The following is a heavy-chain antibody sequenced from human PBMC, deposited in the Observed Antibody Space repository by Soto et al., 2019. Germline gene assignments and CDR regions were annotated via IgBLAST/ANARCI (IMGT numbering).Heavy chain of an antibody. D-gene: IGHD3-3*01. V-gene: IGHV3-7*01. J-gene: IGHJ3*02. CDR3: ARDQYDSQTDDAFDI. CDR1: GFTFSSYW. Sequence: GGSLRLSCAASGFTFSSYWMSWVRQAPGKGLEWVANIKQDGSEKYYVDSVKGRFTISRDNAKNSLYLQMNSLRAEDTAVYYCARDQYDSQTDDAFDIWGQGTMVTVSS. CDR2: IKQDGSEK.